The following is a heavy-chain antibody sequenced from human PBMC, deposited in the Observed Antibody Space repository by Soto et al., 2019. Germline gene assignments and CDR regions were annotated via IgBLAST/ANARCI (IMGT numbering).Heavy chain of an antibody. CDR1: GASISSGGYY. CDR2: IYNIGNSGTA. J-gene: IGHJ6*02. Sequence: SETLSLTCTVSGASISSGGYYWSWIRQLPGKGLEWIGYIYNIGNSGTAYYNPSLESRLTISIDTSKNQFSLKLSSVTAADTAVYYCARDQSYGSGRYYGYYYYGMDVWGQGTTVTVSS. CDR3: ARDQSYGSGRYYGYYYYGMDV. V-gene: IGHV4-31*03. D-gene: IGHD3-10*01.